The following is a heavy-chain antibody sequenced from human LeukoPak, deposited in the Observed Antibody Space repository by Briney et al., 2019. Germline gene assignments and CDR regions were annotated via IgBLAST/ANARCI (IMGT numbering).Heavy chain of an antibody. V-gene: IGHV1-24*01. CDR3: ATVGYSSPRAFDF. J-gene: IGHJ3*01. CDR2: FDPEDGET. Sequence: ASVKVSCKVSGHPLTELSMHWVRQAPGTGLEWMGGFDPEDGETIYAQMLQGRVAMTEDTSTGTAYMELSSLRSEDTAVYYCATVGYSSPRAFDFWGQGTVVTVSS. CDR1: GHPLTELS. D-gene: IGHD6-13*01.